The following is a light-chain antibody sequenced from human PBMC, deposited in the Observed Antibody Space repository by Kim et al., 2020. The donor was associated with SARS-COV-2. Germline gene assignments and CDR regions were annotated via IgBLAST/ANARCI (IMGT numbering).Light chain of an antibody. CDR1: SSNIGAGYD. V-gene: IGLV1-40*01. CDR2: GNN. Sequence: RVTISCTGSSSNIGAGYDVHWYRQIPGTAPRLLIYGNNNRPSGVPDRFSGSKSATSASLAITGLQAEDEADYYCHSYDSSLSGGVFGGGTQLTVL. CDR3: HSYDSSLSGGV. J-gene: IGLJ3*02.